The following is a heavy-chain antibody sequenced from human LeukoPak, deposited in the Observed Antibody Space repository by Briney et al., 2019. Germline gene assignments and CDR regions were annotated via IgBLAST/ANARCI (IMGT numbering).Heavy chain of an antibody. J-gene: IGHJ4*02. CDR1: RYTFTNYA. Sequence: ASVKVSCKASRYTFTNYAINWVRQAPGQGLEWMGWINTNTGNPTYAQGFTGRFVFSLDTSVSTAYLQITSLKAEDTAVYYCAKDGLRGYSSGWEYWGQGTPVTVST. V-gene: IGHV7-4-1*02. CDR3: AKDGLRGYSSGWEY. D-gene: IGHD6-19*01. CDR2: INTNTGNP.